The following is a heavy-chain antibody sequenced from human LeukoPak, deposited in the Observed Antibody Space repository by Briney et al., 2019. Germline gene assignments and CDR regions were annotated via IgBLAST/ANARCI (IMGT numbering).Heavy chain of an antibody. D-gene: IGHD3-3*01. CDR1: GFTFSSYA. J-gene: IGHJ6*01. V-gene: IGHV3-23*01. CDR3: AKSVLRFLEWFQNYGMDV. Sequence: GGSLRLSCAASGFTFSSYAMSWVRQAPGKGLEWVSAISGSGGSTYYADSVKGRFTISRDNSKNTLYLQMNSLRAEDTAVYYCAKSVLRFLEWFQNYGMDVWGKGPRSPSPQ. CDR2: ISGSGGST.